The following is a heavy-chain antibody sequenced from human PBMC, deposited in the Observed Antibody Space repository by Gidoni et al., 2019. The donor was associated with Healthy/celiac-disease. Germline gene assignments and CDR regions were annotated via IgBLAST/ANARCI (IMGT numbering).Heavy chain of an antibody. CDR3: AKGEGGGIVVPASLFDY. J-gene: IGHJ4*02. V-gene: IGHV3-23*01. CDR1: GFTFSSYA. D-gene: IGHD2-2*01. CDR2: ISGSGGSK. Sequence: EVQLLESGGGLVQPGGSLRLSCAASGFTFSSYAMSWVRQAPGKGLEWVSAISGSGGSKYYADSVKGRFTISRDNSKNTRYLQMNSLRAEDTAVYYCAKGEGGGIVVPASLFDYWGQGTLVTVSS.